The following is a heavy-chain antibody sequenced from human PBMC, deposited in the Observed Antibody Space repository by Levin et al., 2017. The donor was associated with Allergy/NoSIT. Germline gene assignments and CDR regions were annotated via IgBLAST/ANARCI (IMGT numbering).Heavy chain of an antibody. CDR2: ISGISNYE. Sequence: SGGSLRLSCAASGFAFSSYDMNWVRQAPGKGLEWVSSISGISNYEYYADSVKGRFTISRDDAKNSLFLQMNSLRADDTALYYCAREWRSGSIPSDYWGQGTLVTVSS. CDR3: AREWRSGSIPSDY. J-gene: IGHJ4*02. CDR1: GFAFSSYD. V-gene: IGHV3-21*01. D-gene: IGHD6-19*01.